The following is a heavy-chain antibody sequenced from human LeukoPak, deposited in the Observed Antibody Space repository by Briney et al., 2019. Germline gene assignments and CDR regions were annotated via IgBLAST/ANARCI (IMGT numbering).Heavy chain of an antibody. Sequence: GGSLRLSCAASGFTFSSYAMHWVRQAPGKGLEWVAVISYDGSNKYYADSVKGRFTISRDNSKNTLYLQMNSLRAEDTAVYYCAKDLGLLLGWFDPWGQGTLVTVSS. CDR3: AKDLGLLLGWFDP. D-gene: IGHD5/OR15-5a*01. CDR1: GFTFSSYA. V-gene: IGHV3-30-3*01. CDR2: ISYDGSNK. J-gene: IGHJ5*02.